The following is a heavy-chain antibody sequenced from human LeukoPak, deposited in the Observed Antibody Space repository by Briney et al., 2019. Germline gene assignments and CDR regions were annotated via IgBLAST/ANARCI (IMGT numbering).Heavy chain of an antibody. Sequence: GGSLRLSCAASGFTFSNYWMNWVRQAPGEGLEWVANIKKDGSEKNYVESVKGRFTISRDNAKNSLYLQMNSLRAEDTALYYCAREWNLGWFGEPGDAFDIWGQGTMVTVSS. CDR1: GFTFSNYW. J-gene: IGHJ3*02. D-gene: IGHD3-10*01. CDR2: IKKDGSEK. V-gene: IGHV3-7*05. CDR3: AREWNLGWFGEPGDAFDI.